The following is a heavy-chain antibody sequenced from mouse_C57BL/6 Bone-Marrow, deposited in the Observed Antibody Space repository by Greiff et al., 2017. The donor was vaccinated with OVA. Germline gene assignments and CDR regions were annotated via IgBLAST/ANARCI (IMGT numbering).Heavy chain of an antibody. Sequence: VKLVESGPGLVQPSQSLSITCTVSGFSLTSYGVHWVRQSPGKGLEWLGVIWSGGSTDYNAAFISRLSISKDNSKSQVFFKMNSLQAYDTAIYYCARMGNWWYFDVWGTGTTVTVSS. V-gene: IGHV2-2*01. CDR2: IWSGGST. CDR3: ARMGNWWYFDV. D-gene: IGHD2-1*01. CDR1: GFSLTSYG. J-gene: IGHJ1*03.